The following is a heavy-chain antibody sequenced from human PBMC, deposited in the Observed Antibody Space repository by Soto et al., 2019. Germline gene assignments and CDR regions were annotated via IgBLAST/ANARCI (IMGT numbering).Heavy chain of an antibody. Sequence: SETLSLTCTVSGESIATGAFYWSWIRLQSGKGPEWIGSIFYDGDTYYNPSLKSRVEISLDGSQKPFSLNLRSVTAADTAVYYCAREGDYRTWFEPWGPGTTVTVYS. CDR1: GESIATGAFY. CDR3: AREGDYRTWFEP. J-gene: IGHJ5*02. D-gene: IGHD4-17*01. CDR2: IFYDGDT. V-gene: IGHV4-31*03.